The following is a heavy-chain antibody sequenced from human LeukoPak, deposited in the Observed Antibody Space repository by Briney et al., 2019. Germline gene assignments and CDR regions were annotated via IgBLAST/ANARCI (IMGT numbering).Heavy chain of an antibody. CDR2: IKQDGSEK. J-gene: IGHJ4*02. CDR3: ARHPKARSSTISDY. CDR1: GFTFSSYW. Sequence: GGSLRLSCAASGFTFSSYWMSWVRQAPGKGLEWVANIKQDGSEKYYVDSVKGRFTISRDNAKNSLYLQMNSLRAEDTAVYYCARHPKARSSTISDYWGQGTLVTVSS. D-gene: IGHD1-26*01. V-gene: IGHV3-7*01.